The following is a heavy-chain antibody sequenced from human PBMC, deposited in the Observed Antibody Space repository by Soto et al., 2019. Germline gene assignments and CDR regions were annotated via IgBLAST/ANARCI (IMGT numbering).Heavy chain of an antibody. CDR1: GFTFSSYA. D-gene: IGHD3-22*01. Sequence: PGGSLRLSCAASGFTFSSYAMSWVRQAPGKGLEWVSAISGSGGSTYYADSVKGRFTISRDNSKNTLYLQMNSLRAEDTAVYYCANPITMIVVVPAQDYGMDVWGQGTTGTVSS. CDR2: ISGSGGST. J-gene: IGHJ6*02. CDR3: ANPITMIVVVPAQDYGMDV. V-gene: IGHV3-23*01.